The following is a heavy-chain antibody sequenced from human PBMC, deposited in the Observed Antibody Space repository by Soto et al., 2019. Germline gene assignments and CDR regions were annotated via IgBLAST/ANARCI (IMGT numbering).Heavy chain of an antibody. D-gene: IGHD1-1*01. CDR2: INHSGST. J-gene: IGHJ6*02. CDR3: VIACLEGGRGGDNNYYGVEV. V-gene: IGHV4-34*01. Sequence: PSETLSLTCAVYGGSFSGYYWSWIRQPPGKGLEWIGEINHSGSTNYNPSLKSRVTISIDTSKNQFSLKLSSVTAADTAGYYCVIACLEGGRGGDNNYYGVEVWGQGTTVTVSS. CDR1: GGSFSGYY.